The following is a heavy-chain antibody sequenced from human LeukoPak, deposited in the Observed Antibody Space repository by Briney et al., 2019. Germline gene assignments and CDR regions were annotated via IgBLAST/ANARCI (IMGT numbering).Heavy chain of an antibody. V-gene: IGHV1-2*02. CDR2: INPNSGGT. D-gene: IGHD3-9*01. J-gene: IGHJ4*02. Sequence: ASVRVSCKASGYTFTGYYMHWVRQAPGQGLEWMGWINPNSGGTNYAQKFQGRVTMTRDTSISTAYMELSRLRSDDTAVYYCARKLRYFDWLSAFDYWGQGTLVTVSS. CDR3: ARKLRYFDWLSAFDY. CDR1: GYTFTGYY.